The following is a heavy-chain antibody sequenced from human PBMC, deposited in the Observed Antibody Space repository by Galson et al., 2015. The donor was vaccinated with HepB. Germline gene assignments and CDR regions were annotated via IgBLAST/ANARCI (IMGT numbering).Heavy chain of an antibody. CDR1: GYTLTELS. V-gene: IGHV1-24*01. CDR2: FDTEDGET. J-gene: IGHJ3*02. CDR3: ATGVPRDDAFDI. D-gene: IGHD1-1*01. Sequence: SVKVSCKVSGYTLTELSMHWVRQAPGKGLEWMGGFDTEDGETIYAQKFQGRVTMTEDTSTDTAYMELSSLRSEDTAVYYCATGVPRDDAFDIWGQGTMVTVSS.